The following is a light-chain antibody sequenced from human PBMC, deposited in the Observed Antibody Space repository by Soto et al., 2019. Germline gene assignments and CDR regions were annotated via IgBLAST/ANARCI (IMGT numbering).Light chain of an antibody. CDR2: AAS. V-gene: IGKV1-39*01. Sequence: DIQMTQSPSSLSASVGDRVSITCRASQSISNYVNWYQQQPGKAPKLLVYAASTLQGGVPSRFSGSGSGTHFILTISSLQPEDFATYYCQQAYSDLWTFGRGTKVEIK. CDR3: QQAYSDLWT. CDR1: QSISNY. J-gene: IGKJ1*01.